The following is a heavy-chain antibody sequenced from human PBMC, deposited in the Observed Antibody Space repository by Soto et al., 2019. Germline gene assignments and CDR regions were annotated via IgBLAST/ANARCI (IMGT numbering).Heavy chain of an antibody. J-gene: IGHJ6*02. V-gene: IGHV4-59*01. D-gene: IGHD3-22*01. CDR3: ARVNSPYYYDSSGYYFYYYYYGMDV. CDR1: GGSISSYY. CDR2: IYYSGST. Sequence: PSETLSLTCTVSGGSISSYYWSWIRQPPGKGLEWIGYIYYSGSTNYNPSLKSRVTISVDTSKNQFSLKLSSVTAADTAVYYCARVNSPYYYDSSGYYFYYYYYGMDVWGQGTTVTVSS.